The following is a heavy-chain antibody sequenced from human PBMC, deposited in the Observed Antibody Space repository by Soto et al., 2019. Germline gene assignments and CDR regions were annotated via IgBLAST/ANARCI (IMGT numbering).Heavy chain of an antibody. V-gene: IGHV3-21*01. D-gene: IGHD6-13*01. CDR1: GFTFSSYS. CDR3: ARDVVAAAGGVNY. CDR2: ISSSSSYI. Sequence: GGSLRLSCAASGFTFSSYSMNWVRQAPGKGLEWVSSISSSSSYIYYADSVKGRFTISRDNAKNSLYLQMNSLRAEDTAVYYCARDVVAAAGGVNYWGQGTLVTVSS. J-gene: IGHJ4*02.